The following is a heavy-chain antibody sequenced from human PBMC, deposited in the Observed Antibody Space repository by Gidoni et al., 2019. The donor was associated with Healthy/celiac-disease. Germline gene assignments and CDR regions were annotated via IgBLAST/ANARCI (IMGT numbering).Heavy chain of an antibody. CDR1: GGSISSSSYY. Sequence: QLQLQESGPGLVKPSETLSLTCTVSGGSISSSSYYWGWIRQPPGKGLEWIGSIYYSGSTYYNPSLKSRVTISVDTSKNQFSLKLSSVTAADTAVYYCAREGGTPGYSSFDWNFDYWGQGTLVTVSS. V-gene: IGHV4-39*02. J-gene: IGHJ4*02. CDR2: IYYSGST. D-gene: IGHD5-12*01. CDR3: AREGGTPGYSSFDWNFDY.